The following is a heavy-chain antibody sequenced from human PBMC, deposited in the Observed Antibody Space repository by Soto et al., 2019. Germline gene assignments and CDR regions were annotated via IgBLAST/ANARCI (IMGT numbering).Heavy chain of an antibody. CDR3: ARGPRITSVDY. V-gene: IGHV3-21*01. CDR1: GFTFSSYS. Sequence: EVQLVESGGGLVKPGGSLRLSCAASGFTFSSYSMNWVRQAPGKGLEWVSSISSSSSYIYYADSVKGRFTISRDNAKNSLYLQTHSLRAEDPAVYYCARGPRITSVDYWGQGTLVTVSS. J-gene: IGHJ4*02. CDR2: ISSSSSYI. D-gene: IGHD3-10*01.